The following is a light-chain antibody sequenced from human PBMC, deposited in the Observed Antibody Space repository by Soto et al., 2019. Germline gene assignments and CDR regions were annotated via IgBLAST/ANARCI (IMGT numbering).Light chain of an antibody. J-gene: IGKJ1*01. CDR2: CAS. CDR1: QTVLYSSNKKNY. V-gene: IGKV4-1*01. CDR3: QQYYDTPPT. Sequence: DIVMTQSPGSLALSLGARATISCKSSQTVLYSSNKKNYLAWYQQKPGQPPKLFIYCASTRESGVPDRFIGSGSGTSFTLTITNLQAEDVAVYFCQQYYDTPPTFGQGIKVEI.